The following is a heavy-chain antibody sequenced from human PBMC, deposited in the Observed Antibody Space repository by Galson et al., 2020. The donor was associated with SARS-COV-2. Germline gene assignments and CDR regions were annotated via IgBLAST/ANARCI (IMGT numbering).Heavy chain of an antibody. CDR1: GFSLNTPGMR. J-gene: IGHJ4*02. Sequence: SGPTLVKPTQTLTLTCTFSGFSLNTPGMRVSWIRQPPGKALEWLARIDWDDDKFYSTSLKTRLTISKDTSKNQVVLTMTNMDPVDTATYYCAREKYDLLTGSEYYFDYWGQGTLVTVSS. CDR3: AREKYDLLTGSEYYFDY. CDR2: IDWDDDK. D-gene: IGHD3-9*01. V-gene: IGHV2-70*04.